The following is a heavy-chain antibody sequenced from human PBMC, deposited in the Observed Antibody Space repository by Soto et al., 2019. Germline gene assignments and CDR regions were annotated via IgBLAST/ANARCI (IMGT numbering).Heavy chain of an antibody. Sequence: SETLSLTCAVSGASIRSSHWSWIRQPAGKGLEWIGRMQHTGNTNYNPSLKSRVTMSVHTSKNQISLKMTSVTAADTAVYFCAKDVSSRRWFDPWGQGILVTVSS. CDR2: MQHTGNT. CDR1: GASIRSSH. J-gene: IGHJ5*02. CDR3: AKDVSSRRWFDP. D-gene: IGHD3-16*01. V-gene: IGHV4-4*07.